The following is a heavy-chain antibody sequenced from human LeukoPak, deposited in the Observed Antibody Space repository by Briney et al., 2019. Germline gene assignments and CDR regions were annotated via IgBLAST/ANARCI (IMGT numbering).Heavy chain of an antibody. Sequence: SVKVSCKASGGTFSSYAISWVRQAPGQGLEWMGRIIPIFGTANYAQKFQGRVTMTRDTSTSTVYMELSSLRSEDTAVYYCARAIFGVVTLFDYWGQGTLVTVSS. CDR2: IIPIFGTA. CDR1: GGTFSSYA. D-gene: IGHD3-3*01. J-gene: IGHJ4*02. CDR3: ARAIFGVVTLFDY. V-gene: IGHV1-69*05.